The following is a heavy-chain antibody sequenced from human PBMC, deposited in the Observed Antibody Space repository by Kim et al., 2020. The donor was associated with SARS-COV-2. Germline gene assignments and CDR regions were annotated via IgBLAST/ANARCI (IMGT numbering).Heavy chain of an antibody. CDR1: GFTFSNYE. Sequence: GGSLRLSCEASGFTFSNYEMNWVRQAPGKGLEWLSFISTSGDTTYYADSVKGRFTLSRDNARNSFYLQMSSLRAEDTGVYYCTRDVSGCFDYWGQGTQVT. J-gene: IGHJ4*02. D-gene: IGHD3-10*01. CDR2: ISTSGDTT. CDR3: TRDVSGCFDY. V-gene: IGHV3-48*03.